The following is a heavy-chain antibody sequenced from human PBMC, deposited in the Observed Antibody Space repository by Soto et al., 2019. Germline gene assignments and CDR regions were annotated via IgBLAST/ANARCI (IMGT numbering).Heavy chain of an antibody. Sequence: SLRLSCTASGLTLSTNAMNWVRQAPGKGLEWVAVISYDGGNKYYADSVKGRFTISRDNSKNTLYLQMNSLRTEDTALYYCARDTGSWNYDYWGQGTQVTVSS. D-gene: IGHD1-7*01. CDR1: GLTLSTNA. J-gene: IGHJ4*02. CDR2: ISYDGGNK. V-gene: IGHV3-30-3*01. CDR3: ARDTGSWNYDY.